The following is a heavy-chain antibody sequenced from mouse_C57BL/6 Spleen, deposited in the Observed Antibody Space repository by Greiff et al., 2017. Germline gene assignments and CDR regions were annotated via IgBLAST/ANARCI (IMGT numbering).Heavy chain of an antibody. CDR3: TGSDGYSANAMDH. Sequence: EVMLVESGGGLVQPGGSMKLSCAASGFTFSDSWMDWVRQSPEKGLEWVAEIRNKANNHATYYAESVKGRFTITRDDSKSSVYLQMNSLRSEDTGNYYFTGSDGYSANAMDHWGQGTSVPVSS. J-gene: IGHJ4*01. D-gene: IGHD2-3*01. CDR1: GFTFSDSW. V-gene: IGHV6-6*01. CDR2: IRNKANNHAT.